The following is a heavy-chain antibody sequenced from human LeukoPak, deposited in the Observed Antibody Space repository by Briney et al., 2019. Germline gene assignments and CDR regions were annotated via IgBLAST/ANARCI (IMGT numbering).Heavy chain of an antibody. D-gene: IGHD6-19*01. CDR1: GGSISSYY. CDR3: ARERIAVAGTSFDY. J-gene: IGHJ4*02. V-gene: IGHV4-59*12. Sequence: PSETLSLTCTVSGGSISSYYWSWIRQPPGKGLEWIGYIYYSGSTNYNPSLKSRVTISVDTSKNQFSLKLSSVTAADTAVYYCARERIAVAGTSFDYWGQGTLVTVSS. CDR2: IYYSGST.